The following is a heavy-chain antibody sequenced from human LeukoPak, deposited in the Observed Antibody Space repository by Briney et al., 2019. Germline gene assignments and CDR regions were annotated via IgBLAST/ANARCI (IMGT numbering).Heavy chain of an antibody. CDR2: INHSGST. CDR3: ARGTHYSNRIINYYYGMDV. J-gene: IGHJ6*02. CDR1: GGSFSGYY. D-gene: IGHD4-11*01. V-gene: IGHV4-34*01. Sequence: KPSETLSLTCAVYGGSFSGYYWSWIRQPPGKGLEWIGEINHSGSTNYNPSLKSRVTISVDTSKNQFSLKLSSVTAADTAVYYCARGTHYSNRIINYYYGMDVWGQGTTVTVSS.